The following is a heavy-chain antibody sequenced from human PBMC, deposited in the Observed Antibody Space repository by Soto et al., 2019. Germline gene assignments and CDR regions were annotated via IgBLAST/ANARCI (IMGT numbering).Heavy chain of an antibody. J-gene: IGHJ4*02. CDR1: GFTFSTAW. V-gene: IGHV3-15*01. D-gene: IGHD3-10*01. CDR3: TTAPGEVFFEY. CDR2: IQSNTDGETT. Sequence: EVQLVESGGGLVKPGGSLRLSCAASGFTFSTAWMTWVRQAPGRGLEWVGRIQSNTDGETTDYAAPVKGIFTISRDDSKDLLYMQMNSLKTEDTAIYYCTTAPGEVFFEYWGRGTLVSVSS.